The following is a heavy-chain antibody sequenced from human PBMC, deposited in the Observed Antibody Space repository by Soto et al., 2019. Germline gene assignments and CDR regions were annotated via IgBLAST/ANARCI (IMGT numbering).Heavy chain of an antibody. D-gene: IGHD2-2*01. CDR2: ISGSGGST. CDR3: AKEQAHSQADTSSIFDY. V-gene: IGHV3-23*01. J-gene: IGHJ4*02. Sequence: EVQLLESGGGLVQPGGSLRLSCAASGLTFGSYAMSWVRQAPGKGLEWVSSISGSGGSTYYPDSVKGRFTISRDNSKNTFFLHMNSLRAEDTAVYYCAKEQAHSQADTSSIFDYWGEGTLVTVSS. CDR1: GLTFGSYA.